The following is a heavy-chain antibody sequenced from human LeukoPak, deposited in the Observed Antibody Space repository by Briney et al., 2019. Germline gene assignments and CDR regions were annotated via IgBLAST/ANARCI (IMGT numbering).Heavy chain of an antibody. CDR2: ISGSGGST. CDR1: GFTFSSYA. Sequence: GGSLRLSCAVSGFTFSSYAMSWVRQAPGKGLEWVSAISGSGGSTYYADSVKGRFTISRDNSKNTLYLQMNSLRAEDTAVYYCAKDPDFWSGPFDYWGQGTLVTVSS. CDR3: AKDPDFWSGPFDY. V-gene: IGHV3-23*01. J-gene: IGHJ4*02. D-gene: IGHD3-3*01.